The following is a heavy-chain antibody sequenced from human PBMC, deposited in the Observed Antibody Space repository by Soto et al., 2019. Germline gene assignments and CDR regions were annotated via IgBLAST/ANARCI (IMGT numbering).Heavy chain of an antibody. CDR1: GGSVHGYY. CDR2: INHTGGT. D-gene: IGHD3-3*01. Sequence: PXETLSFTCAVYGGSVHGYYWNWIRQPPGKGLEWIGEINHTGGTHYNPSLKSRVTMSVDTSKNQFSLRLSSVTAADTAIYYCATRITVFGLLVHPFDPWGQGTQVTVSS. V-gene: IGHV4-34*01. CDR3: ATRITVFGLLVHPFDP. J-gene: IGHJ5*02.